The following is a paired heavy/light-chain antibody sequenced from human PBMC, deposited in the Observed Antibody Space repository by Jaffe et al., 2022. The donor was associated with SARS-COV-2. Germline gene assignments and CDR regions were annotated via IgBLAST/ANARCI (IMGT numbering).Light chain of an antibody. CDR2: AAS. V-gene: IGKV1-39*01. CDR3: QQSYSTPWT. Sequence: DIQMTQSPSSLSASVGDRVTITCRASQSISRFLNWYQQKPGKAPKVLIYAASSLQSGVPSRFSGSGSGTEFTLTISSLQPEDFATYYCQQSYSTPWTFGPGTQVEIK. J-gene: IGKJ1*01. CDR1: QSISRF.
Heavy chain of an antibody. CDR2: ISWNSGSI. CDR1: GFTFDDYA. D-gene: IGHD6-19*01. CDR3: ARDSQLTVAGTGTYFDF. V-gene: IGHV3-9*01. Sequence: EVQLVESGGGLVQPGRSLRLSCAASGFTFDDYAIHWVRQPPGKGLEWVSGISWNSGSIVYADSVKGRFTISRDNAKNSLFLQMNSLRAEDTALYYCARDSQLTVAGTGTYFDFWGQGTLVTVSA. J-gene: IGHJ4*02.